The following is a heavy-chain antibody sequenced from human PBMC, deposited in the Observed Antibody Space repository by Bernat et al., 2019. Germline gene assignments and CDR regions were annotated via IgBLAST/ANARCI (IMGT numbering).Heavy chain of an antibody. D-gene: IGHD4-11*01. CDR3: VRDLQRGTDV. CDR1: GFTFSNYW. V-gene: IGHV3-74*01. J-gene: IGHJ6*02. Sequence: EVQLVESGGALVQPGESLRLSCAASGFTFSNYWMHWVRQAPGKGPVWVSLININGRDTRYADSVKGRFTISRDNAKDMLYLQMNSLRAEDSAVYYCVRDLQRGTDVWGQGTMVTVSS. CDR2: ININGRDT.